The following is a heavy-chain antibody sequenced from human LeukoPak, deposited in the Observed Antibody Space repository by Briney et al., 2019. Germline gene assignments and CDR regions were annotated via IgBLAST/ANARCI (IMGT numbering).Heavy chain of an antibody. D-gene: IGHD5-12*01. CDR1: GYTFINYG. CDR3: ARVSTNSRVAGYDPQWYFDL. Sequence: ASMKVSCKASGYTFINYGFSWVRQAPGQGLEWMGWISAYNGNTNYLQKFQGRVTMTTDTSTNTVYMELWSLRSDDTAVYYCARVSTNSRVAGYDPQWYFDLWGRGTPVTVSP. J-gene: IGHJ2*01. CDR2: ISAYNGNT. V-gene: IGHV1-18*04.